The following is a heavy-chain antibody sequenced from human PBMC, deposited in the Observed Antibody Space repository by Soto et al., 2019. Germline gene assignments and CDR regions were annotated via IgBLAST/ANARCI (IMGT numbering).Heavy chain of an antibody. CDR1: GFTFSDYY. V-gene: IGHV3-11*06. CDR3: ARDCSSTSCSYYYGMDV. Sequence: GGSLRLSCAASGFTFSDYYMSWIRQAPGKGLEWVSYISSSSSYTNYADSAKGRFTISRDNAKNSLYLQMNSLRAEDTAVYYCARDCSSTSCSYYYGMDVWGQGTMVTVSS. D-gene: IGHD2-2*01. CDR2: ISSSSSYT. J-gene: IGHJ6*02.